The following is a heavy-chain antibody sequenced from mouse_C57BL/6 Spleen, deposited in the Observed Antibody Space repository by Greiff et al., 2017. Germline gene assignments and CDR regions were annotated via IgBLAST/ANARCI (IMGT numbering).Heavy chain of an antibody. CDR1: GYTFTSYT. CDR2: INPSSGYT. V-gene: IGHV1-4*01. J-gene: IGHJ2*01. Sequence: QVQLQQSGAELARPGASVKMSCKASGYTFTSYTMHWVKQRPGQGLEWIGYINPSSGYTKYNQKFKDKATLTADKSSSTAYMQLSSLTSEDSEVYYCARAWDGYYGYYFDDWGQGTTLTVSS. CDR3: ARAWDGYYGYYFDD. D-gene: IGHD2-3*01.